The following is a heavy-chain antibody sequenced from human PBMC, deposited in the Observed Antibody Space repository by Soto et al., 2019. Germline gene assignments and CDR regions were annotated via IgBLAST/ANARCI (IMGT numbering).Heavy chain of an antibody. CDR2: IDPSDPPP. D-gene: IGHD1-26*01. CDR3: PRQIYDSASGANFQYYFDA. J-gene: IGHJ4*02. V-gene: IGHV5-10-1*01. Sequence: GQSVTITCMACPYSFAGYSINSVRQMPAKALEVIGSIDPSDPPPHYSPYFVRHVAISDAKSITTVVLEWNSLRASDTAMYYCPRQIYDSASGANFQYYFDASSEGTLETVSS. CDR1: PYSFAGYS.